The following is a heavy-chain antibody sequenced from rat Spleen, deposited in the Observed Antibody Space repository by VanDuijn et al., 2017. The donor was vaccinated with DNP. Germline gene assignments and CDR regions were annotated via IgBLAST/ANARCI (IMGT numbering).Heavy chain of an antibody. D-gene: IGHD1-1*01. CDR2: ISYDGGNT. V-gene: IGHV5S23*01. CDR1: GFTFSDYA. Sequence: EVQLVESGGGLVQPGNSLKLSCAASGFTFSDYAMAWVRQAPTKGLEWVAYISYDGGNTYYRDSVKGRFMISRDDSKSTLSLQMDSLRSEDTATYYCTRIGDLHNGGDGDAQDAWGQGTSVTVSS. J-gene: IGHJ4*01. CDR3: TRIGDLHNGGDGDAQDA.